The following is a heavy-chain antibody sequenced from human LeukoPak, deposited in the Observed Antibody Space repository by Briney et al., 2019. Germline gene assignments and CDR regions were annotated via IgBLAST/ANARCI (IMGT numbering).Heavy chain of an antibody. CDR3: ARLLAGGNAFDI. D-gene: IGHD2/OR15-2a*01. J-gene: IGHJ3*02. V-gene: IGHV1-2*02. CDR2: INPNSGGT. Sequence: ASMKVSCKASVYTFTGNYIHWVRQAPGQGLEWMGWINPNSGGTKYAQKFQGRVTLTSDTSITTAYLDLASLTSDDTAVYYCARLLAGGNAFDIWGQGTMLAVSS. CDR1: VYTFTGNY.